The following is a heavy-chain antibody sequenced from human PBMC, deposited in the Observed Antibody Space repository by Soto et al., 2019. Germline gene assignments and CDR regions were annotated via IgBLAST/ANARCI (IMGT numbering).Heavy chain of an antibody. CDR3: AAAKSVAGMFDY. V-gene: IGHV1-58*01. J-gene: IGHJ4*02. CDR1: GFTFTSSA. Sequence: SVKVSCKASGFTFTSSAVRWVRQARGRRLEWIGWIVIGSGNTDYAQKFQERVTITRDISTSTAYMELSSLRSEDTAVYYCAAAKSVAGMFDYWGQGTQVTVSS. CDR2: IVIGSGNT. D-gene: IGHD6-19*01.